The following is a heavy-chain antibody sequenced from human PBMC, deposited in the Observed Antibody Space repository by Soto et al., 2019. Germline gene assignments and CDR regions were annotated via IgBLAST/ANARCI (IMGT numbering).Heavy chain of an antibody. V-gene: IGHV3-30*18. D-gene: IGHD3-10*01. CDR2: ISYDGSNK. CDR3: AKVILAGSGRVGAFDI. CDR1: GFTFSSYG. Sequence: GGSLRLSCAASGFTFSSYGMHWVRQAPGKGLEWVAVISYDGSNKYYADSVKGRFTISRDNSKNTLYLQMNSLRAEDTAVYYCAKVILAGSGRVGAFDIWGQGTMVTVSS. J-gene: IGHJ3*02.